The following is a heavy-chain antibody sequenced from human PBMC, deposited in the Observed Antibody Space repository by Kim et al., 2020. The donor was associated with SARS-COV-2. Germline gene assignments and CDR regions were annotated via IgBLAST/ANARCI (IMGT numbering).Heavy chain of an antibody. V-gene: IGHV4-39*01. J-gene: IGHJ4*02. Sequence: SETLSLTCTVSGGSISSSSYYWGWIRQPPGKGLEWIGSIYYSGSTYYNPSLKSRVTISVDTSKNQFSLKLSSVTAADTAVYYCARRRSDWLSFDYWGQGT. CDR3: ARRRSDWLSFDY. CDR1: GGSISSSSYY. CDR2: IYYSGST. D-gene: IGHD3-9*01.